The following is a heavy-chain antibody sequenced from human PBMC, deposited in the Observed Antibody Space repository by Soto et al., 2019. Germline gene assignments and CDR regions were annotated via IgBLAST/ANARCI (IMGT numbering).Heavy chain of an antibody. CDR2: IYYSGST. CDR1: GGSISSSSYY. Sequence: SETLSLTCTVSGGSISSSSYYWGWIRQPPGKGLEWIGSIYYSGSTYYNPSLKSRVTISVDTSKNQFSLKLSSVTAADTAVYYCARDPNYDFWSGYYFSYSGMDVWGQGNTVTVSS. J-gene: IGHJ6*02. D-gene: IGHD3-3*01. V-gene: IGHV4-39*02. CDR3: ARDPNYDFWSGYYFSYSGMDV.